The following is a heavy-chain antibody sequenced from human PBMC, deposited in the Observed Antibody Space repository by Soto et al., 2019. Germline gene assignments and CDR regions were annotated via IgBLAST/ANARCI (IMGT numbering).Heavy chain of an antibody. Sequence: GGSLRLSCTAAGFTFGDYAMSWVRQAPGKGLERVGSIRSKASGGTSEYAASVKGRFTFSRDDSKRIAYLQMNSLKTEDTAVYYCTRDQPITPWGQGTMVTVSS. D-gene: IGHD3-10*01. V-gene: IGHV3-49*04. CDR1: GFTFGDYA. J-gene: IGHJ3*01. CDR2: IRSKASGGTS. CDR3: TRDQPITP.